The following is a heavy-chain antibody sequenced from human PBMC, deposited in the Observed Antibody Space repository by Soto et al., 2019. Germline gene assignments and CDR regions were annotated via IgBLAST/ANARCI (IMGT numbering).Heavy chain of an antibody. Sequence: PGGSLRLSCAASGLTFSSYGMHWVRQAPGKGLEWVAVIWYDGSNKYYADSVKGRFTISRDNSKNTLYLQMNSLRAEDTAVYYCARDAYSSSWYNYYYYYGMDVWGQGTTVTVSS. V-gene: IGHV3-33*01. CDR2: IWYDGSNK. J-gene: IGHJ6*02. CDR3: ARDAYSSSWYNYYYYYGMDV. CDR1: GLTFSSYG. D-gene: IGHD6-13*01.